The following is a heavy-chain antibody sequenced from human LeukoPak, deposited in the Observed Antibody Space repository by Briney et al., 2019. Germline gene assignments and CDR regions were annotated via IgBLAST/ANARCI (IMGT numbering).Heavy chain of an antibody. D-gene: IGHD5-12*01. J-gene: IGHJ4*02. CDR2: INRDGSST. V-gene: IGHV3-74*01. CDR1: RFTFSSHW. Sequence: GGSLRLSCAASRFTFSSHWIHWVRQAPGKGLVWVSGINRDGSSTSYADSVKGRFTISRDNAKNTLYLQMNSLRAEDTAVYYCARGSGNEPFDYWGQGTLVTVSS. CDR3: ARGSGNEPFDY.